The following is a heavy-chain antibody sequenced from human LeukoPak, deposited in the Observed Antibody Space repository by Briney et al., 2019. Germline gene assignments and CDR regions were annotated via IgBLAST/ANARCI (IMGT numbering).Heavy chain of an antibody. D-gene: IGHD3-10*01. J-gene: IGHJ4*02. Sequence: GGSLRLSCAASGFTFSSYGMHWVRQAPGKGLEWVAFIRYDGSNKYYADSVKGRFTISRDNSKNTLYLQMNSLRAEDTAVYYCAKDLLAGSGSYNFDYWGQGTLVTVSS. CDR2: IRYDGSNK. V-gene: IGHV3-30*02. CDR1: GFTFSSYG. CDR3: AKDLLAGSGSYNFDY.